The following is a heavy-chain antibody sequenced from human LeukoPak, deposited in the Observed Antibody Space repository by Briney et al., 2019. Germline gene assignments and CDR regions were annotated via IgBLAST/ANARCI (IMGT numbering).Heavy chain of an antibody. Sequence: GGSLRLSCAASGFTFSTYGMNWVRQAPGKGLEWVSAISDSGGSTFFADSVKGRFTISRENAKNSLYLQMNSLRAGDTAVYYCARAAYSSTWYSRYFDLWGRGTLVTVSS. V-gene: IGHV3-23*01. CDR3: ARAAYSSTWYSRYFDL. J-gene: IGHJ2*01. CDR1: GFTFSTYG. CDR2: ISDSGGST. D-gene: IGHD6-13*01.